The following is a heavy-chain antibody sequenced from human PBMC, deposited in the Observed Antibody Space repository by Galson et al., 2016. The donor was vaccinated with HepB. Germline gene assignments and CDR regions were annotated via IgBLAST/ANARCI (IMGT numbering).Heavy chain of an antibody. CDR3: ARASTIAARDSGGMDV. Sequence: PALVKPTQTLTLPCTLSGFSLSTSGMCVNWIRQPPGKALEWLERIDWDDDKYYSTSLTTRLTISKDTSKNQVVLTMTNMNPLDTATYYCARASTIAARDSGGMDVWGQGTTVTVSS. CDR2: IDWDDDK. J-gene: IGHJ6*02. CDR1: GFSLSTSGMC. D-gene: IGHD6-13*01. V-gene: IGHV2-70*11.